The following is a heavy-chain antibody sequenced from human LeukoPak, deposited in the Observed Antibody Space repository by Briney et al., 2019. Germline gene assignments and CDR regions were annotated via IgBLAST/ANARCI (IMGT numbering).Heavy chain of an antibody. V-gene: IGHV4-59*08. CDR2: IFYSGNT. D-gene: IGHD3-10*01. J-gene: IGHJ4*02. Sequence: PSETLSLTCIVSGVSVRGYYWNWIRQPPGKGLEWIGDIFYSGNTNYNPSLKSRVTTSLDTSKNQFSLKLSSVTAADTAVYYCARSWYGSGSYYNPPFDYWGQGTLVAVSS. CDR3: ARSWYGSGSYYNPPFDY. CDR1: GVSVRGYY.